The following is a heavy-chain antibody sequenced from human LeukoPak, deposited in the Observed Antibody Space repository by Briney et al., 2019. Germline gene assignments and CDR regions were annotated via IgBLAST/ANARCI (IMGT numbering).Heavy chain of an antibody. V-gene: IGHV1-3*01. CDR3: ARESCSGGSCYSYYYGMDV. D-gene: IGHD2-15*01. Sequence: ASVKVSCKASGYTFTGYYMHWVRQAPGQRLEWMGWINAGNGNTKYSQKFQGRVTITRDTSASTAYMELSSLRSEDTAVYYCARESCSGGSCYSYYYGMDVWGQGTTVTVSS. CDR2: INAGNGNT. J-gene: IGHJ6*02. CDR1: GYTFTGYY.